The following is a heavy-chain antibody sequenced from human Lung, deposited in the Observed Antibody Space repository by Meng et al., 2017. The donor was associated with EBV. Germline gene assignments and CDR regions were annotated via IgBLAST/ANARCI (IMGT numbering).Heavy chain of an antibody. J-gene: IGHJ4*02. D-gene: IGHD2-15*01. V-gene: IGHV4-34*01. CDR3: AVTRYCSGGSCFDY. Sequence: QVQLHPWGAGLLNPSENLSLTCAVYGGSFSGYDWSWIRQPPGKGLEWIGEINHSGSTNYNPSLKSRVTISVDTSKNQFSLKLSSVTAADTAVYYCAVTRYCSGGSCFDYWGQGTLVTVSS. CDR2: INHSGST. CDR1: GGSFSGYD.